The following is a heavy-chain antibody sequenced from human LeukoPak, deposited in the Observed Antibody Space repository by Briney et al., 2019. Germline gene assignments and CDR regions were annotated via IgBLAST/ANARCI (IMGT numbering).Heavy chain of an antibody. CDR1: GYTFTGYY. V-gene: IGHV1-2*02. CDR3: ARDLIAVAGRYFDY. D-gene: IGHD6-19*01. J-gene: IGHJ4*02. CDR2: INPNSGGT. Sequence: ASVKVSCTASGYTFTGYYMHWVRQAPGQGLEWMGWINPNSGGTNYAQKFQGRVTMTRDTSISTAYMELSRLRSDDTAVYYCARDLIAVAGRYFDYWGQGTLVTVSS.